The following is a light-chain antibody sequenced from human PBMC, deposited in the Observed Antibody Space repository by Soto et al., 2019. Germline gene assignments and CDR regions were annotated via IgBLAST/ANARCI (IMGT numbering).Light chain of an antibody. J-gene: IGKJ2*01. CDR3: QQRGSWPDT. V-gene: IGKV3-11*01. CDR2: DAS. Sequence: EIVLTQLPATLSSSPGDTVTLSCRASQSVSSYLAWFQHKPGQAPRLLIYDASNRAAGVPARFSGRGSGTDFTLNINRLEPEDCAVYYCQQRGSWPDTFGQGTKVEIK. CDR1: QSVSSY.